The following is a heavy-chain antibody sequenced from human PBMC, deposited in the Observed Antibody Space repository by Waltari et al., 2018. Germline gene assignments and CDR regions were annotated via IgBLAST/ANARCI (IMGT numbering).Heavy chain of an antibody. CDR2: IYHSGST. CDR1: GYSISSGYS. D-gene: IGHD6-6*01. J-gene: IGHJ3*02. Sequence: QVQLQESGPGLVKPSETLSLTCAVSGYSISSGYSWGWIRQPPGKGLEWIGSIYHSGSTYYNPSLKSRVTISVDTSKNQFSLKLSSVTAADTAVYYCARHVGSSSSSAFDIWGQGTMVTVSS. V-gene: IGHV4-38-2*01. CDR3: ARHVGSSSSSAFDI.